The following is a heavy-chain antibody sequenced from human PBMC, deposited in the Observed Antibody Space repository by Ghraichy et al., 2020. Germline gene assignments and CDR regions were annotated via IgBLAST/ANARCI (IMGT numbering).Heavy chain of an antibody. J-gene: IGHJ4*02. CDR3: AIYLQRKWELLARIYFDY. CDR2: IIPIFGTA. V-gene: IGHV1-69*13. D-gene: IGHD1-26*01. Sequence: SVKVSCKASGGTFSSYAISWVRQAPGQGLEWMGGIIPIFGTANYAQKFQGRVTITADESTSTAYMELSSLRSEDTAVYYCAIYLQRKWELLARIYFDYWGQGTLVTVSS. CDR1: GGTFSSYA.